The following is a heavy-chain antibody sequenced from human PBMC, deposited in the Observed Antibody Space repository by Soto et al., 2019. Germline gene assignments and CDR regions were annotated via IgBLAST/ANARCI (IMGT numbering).Heavy chain of an antibody. CDR1: GYTFTSYD. V-gene: IGHV1-18*01. J-gene: IGHJ4*02. Sequence: ASVKVSCKASGYTFTSYDINWVRQATGQGLEWMGWISAYNGNTNYAQKLQGRVTMTTDTSTSTAYMELRSLRAEDTAVYYCASGVWEGPNETEPNDYWGQGTLVTVSS. CDR3: ASGVWEGPNETEPNDY. D-gene: IGHD1-1*01. CDR2: ISAYNGNT.